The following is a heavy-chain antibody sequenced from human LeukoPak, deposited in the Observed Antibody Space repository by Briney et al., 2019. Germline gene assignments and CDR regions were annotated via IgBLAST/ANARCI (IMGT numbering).Heavy chain of an antibody. D-gene: IGHD6-6*01. CDR2: INWNVGST. CDR3: ARGKIAARRTFDY. Sequence: GGSLRLSCAASGFTFDEYGMSWVRQAPGKGVEWVSGINWNVGSTGYADSVKGRLTISRDNAKNSLYLQMNSLRAEDTALYYCARGKIAARRTFDYWGQGTLVTVSS. CDR1: GFTFDEYG. J-gene: IGHJ4*02. V-gene: IGHV3-20*04.